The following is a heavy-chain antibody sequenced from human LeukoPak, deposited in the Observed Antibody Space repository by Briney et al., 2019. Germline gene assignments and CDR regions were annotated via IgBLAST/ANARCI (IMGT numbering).Heavy chain of an antibody. Sequence: GGSLRLSCTASGFTFGDYAMSWVRQAPGKGLEWVGFIRSKADGGTTEYAASVKGRFTISRDDSKSIAYLQINSLKTEDTAVYYCTRVYSSSWYGGYYFDYWGQGTLVTVSS. D-gene: IGHD6-13*01. CDR1: GFTFGDYA. CDR2: IRSKADGGTT. CDR3: TRVYSSSWYGGYYFDY. V-gene: IGHV3-49*04. J-gene: IGHJ4*02.